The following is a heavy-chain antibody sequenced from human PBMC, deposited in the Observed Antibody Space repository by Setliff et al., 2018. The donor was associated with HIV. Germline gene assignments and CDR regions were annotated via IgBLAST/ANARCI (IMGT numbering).Heavy chain of an antibody. CDR3: AGATAMVFDY. Sequence: AASVKVSCKASGYTFTDYYLHWVRQAPGQGLEWLAWINPNSGDTNFAQKFQGRVTMTRDTSTSTVYMELSSLRSEDTAVYYCAGATAMVFDYWGQGTLVTVSS. CDR1: GYTFTDYY. J-gene: IGHJ4*02. V-gene: IGHV1-2*02. D-gene: IGHD5-18*01. CDR2: INPNSGDT.